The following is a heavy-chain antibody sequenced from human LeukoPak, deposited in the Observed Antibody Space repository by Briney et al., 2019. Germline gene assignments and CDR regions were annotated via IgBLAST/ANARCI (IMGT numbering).Heavy chain of an antibody. D-gene: IGHD5-12*01. J-gene: IGHJ4*02. CDR1: GFTFSIYS. Sequence: GGSLRLSCAASGFTFSIYSMNWVRQAPGKGLEWVSYISSSSSTIYYADSVKGRFTISRDNAKNSLYLQMNSLRAEDTAVYYCARSSAGYAKPNFDYWGQGTLVTVSS. CDR3: ARSSAGYAKPNFDY. V-gene: IGHV3-48*01. CDR2: ISSSSSTI.